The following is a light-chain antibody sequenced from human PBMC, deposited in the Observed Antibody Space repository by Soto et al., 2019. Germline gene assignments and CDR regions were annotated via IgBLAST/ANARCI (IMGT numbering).Light chain of an antibody. CDR1: SSDVGGYNY. CDR3: CSFAGSYTV. J-gene: IGLJ2*01. Sequence: QSALTQPRSVSGSPGQSVTISCSGTSSDVGGYNYVSWYQQHPGKAPKLMIYDVSKRPSGVPDRFSGSKSGNTASLTISGLQAEDEADYYCCSFAGSYTVFGGGTKVPVL. V-gene: IGLV2-11*01. CDR2: DVS.